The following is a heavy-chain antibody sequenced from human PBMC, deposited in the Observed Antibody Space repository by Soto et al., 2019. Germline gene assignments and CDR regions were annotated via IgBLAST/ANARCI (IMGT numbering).Heavy chain of an antibody. CDR3: ARLSNYGGWAISSIDY. D-gene: IGHD4-17*01. CDR2: IYYSGST. V-gene: IGHV4-59*08. J-gene: IGHJ4*02. CDR1: GGSISSYY. Sequence: PSETLSLTCTVSGGSISSYYWSWIRQPPGKGLEWIGYIYYSGSTNYNPSLKSRVTISVDTSKNQFSLKLSSVTAADTAVYYCARLSNYGGWAISSIDYWGQGTLVTVSS.